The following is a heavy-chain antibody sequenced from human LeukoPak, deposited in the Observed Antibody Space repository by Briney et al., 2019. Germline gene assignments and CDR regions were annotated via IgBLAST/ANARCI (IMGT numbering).Heavy chain of an antibody. CDR1: GGSISSTIYY. CDR2: IYYSGST. V-gene: IGHV4-39*07. J-gene: IGHJ4*02. Sequence: PSETLSLTCTVSGGSISSTIYYWGWIRQPPGKGLEWIGSIYYSGSTYYNPSLKSRVTISVDTSKNQFSLKLSSVTAADTAVYYCARLTAMAMGIWGQGTLVTVSS. D-gene: IGHD5-18*01. CDR3: ARLTAMAMGI.